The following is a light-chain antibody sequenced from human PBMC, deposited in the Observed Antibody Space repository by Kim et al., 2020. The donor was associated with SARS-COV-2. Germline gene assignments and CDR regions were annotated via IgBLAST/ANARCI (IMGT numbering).Light chain of an antibody. Sequence: DIQMTQSPSSLSASVGDRVTITCRASQGISSLLAWYQQKPEIAPKSLIYAASSLQTGVPSRFSGSGSGKEFTLTITSLQPEDFATYYCQQYDSYPRTFGQGTKVDIK. V-gene: IGKV1D-16*01. J-gene: IGKJ1*01. CDR1: QGISSL. CDR2: AAS. CDR3: QQYDSYPRT.